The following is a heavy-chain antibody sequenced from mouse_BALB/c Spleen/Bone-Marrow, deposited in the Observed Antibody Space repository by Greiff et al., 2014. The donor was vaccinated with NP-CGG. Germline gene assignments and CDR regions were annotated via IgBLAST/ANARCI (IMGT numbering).Heavy chain of an antibody. CDR3: ARRPWFAH. V-gene: IGHV1-54*01. CDR2: INPGTGGA. J-gene: IGHJ3*01. Sequence: VQLQQSGAEQVRPGTSVKVSCKAAGYAFTYYLIDWIKQRPGQRPGQGLEWIGVINPGTGGANYNEKFKGRATLTADNSSSTAYMQLSSLTSDDSAVYFCARRPWFAHWGQGTLVTVSA. CDR1: GYAFTYYL.